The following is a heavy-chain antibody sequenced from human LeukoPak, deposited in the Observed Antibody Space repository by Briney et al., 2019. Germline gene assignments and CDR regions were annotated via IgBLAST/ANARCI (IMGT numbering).Heavy chain of an antibody. J-gene: IGHJ4*02. CDR1: GFTFSSYE. CDR3: ARSSSRYCSGGSCYSGVLGYFDY. Sequence: PGGSLRLSCAASGFTFSSYELNWVRQAPGKGLEWVSYISDTGSTIYYADSVEGRFTISRDNAKNSLYLQMNSLRAEDTAVYYCARSSSRYCSGGSCYSGVLGYFDYWGQGTLVTVSS. CDR2: ISDTGSTI. V-gene: IGHV3-48*03. D-gene: IGHD2-15*01.